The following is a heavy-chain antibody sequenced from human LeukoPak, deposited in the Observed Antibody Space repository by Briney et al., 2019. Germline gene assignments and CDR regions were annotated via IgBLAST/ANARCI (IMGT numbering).Heavy chain of an antibody. J-gene: IGHJ5*02. CDR2: INHSGST. CDR3: ARRYWNYDP. CDR1: GGSFSGYY. V-gene: IGHV4-34*01. D-gene: IGHD1-7*01. Sequence: MSSETLSLTCAVYGGSFSGYYWSWIRQPPGKGLEWIGEINHSGSTNYNPSLKSRVTISVDTSKNQFSLKLSSVTAADTAVYYCARRYWNYDPWGQGTLVTVSS.